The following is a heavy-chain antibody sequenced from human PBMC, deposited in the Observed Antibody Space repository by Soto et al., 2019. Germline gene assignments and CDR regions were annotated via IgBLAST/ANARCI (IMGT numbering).Heavy chain of an antibody. Sequence: EVQLLESGGGLVQPGGSLILSCAASGFTFNNYAMSWVRQSPTKGLEWVSGISASGDTYYADSVRGRFTISRDNSKNTMSIQMNSLRVEDTAIYYCAKYWALGGPHHCWGQGTLVTVAS. CDR1: GFTFNNYA. J-gene: IGHJ4*02. V-gene: IGHV3-23*01. CDR3: AKYWALGGPHHC. CDR2: ISASGDT. D-gene: IGHD2-15*01.